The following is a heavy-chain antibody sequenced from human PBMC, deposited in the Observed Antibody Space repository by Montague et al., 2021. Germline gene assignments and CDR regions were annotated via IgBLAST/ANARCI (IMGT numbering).Heavy chain of an antibody. D-gene: IGHD3-22*01. CDR1: GDSINGWY. CDR2: VSYSGAT. J-gene: IGHJ4*02. V-gene: IGHV4-59*01. CDR3: ARQGFYESGGFVI. Sequence: SETRSLTCSVSGDSINGWYWSWIRQPPGKGLEWIGSVSYSGATNYNSSLKSRVTMSADTSKYQVSLKVNSVTAADTAVYYCARQGFYESGGFVIWGLGTLVAVS.